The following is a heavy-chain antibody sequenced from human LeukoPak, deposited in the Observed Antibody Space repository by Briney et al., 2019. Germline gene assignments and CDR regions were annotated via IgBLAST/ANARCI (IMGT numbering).Heavy chain of an antibody. CDR2: FDPEDGET. CDR3: ATAVAYYYDSSGSTQRVYYYYGMDV. D-gene: IGHD3-22*01. Sequence: ASVKVSCKVSGYTLTELSMHWVRQAHGKGLEWMGGFDPEDGETIYAQKFQGRVTMTEDTSTDTAYMELSSLRSEDTAVYYCATAVAYYYDSSGSTQRVYYYYGMDVWGQGTTVTVSS. V-gene: IGHV1-24*01. J-gene: IGHJ6*02. CDR1: GYTLTELS.